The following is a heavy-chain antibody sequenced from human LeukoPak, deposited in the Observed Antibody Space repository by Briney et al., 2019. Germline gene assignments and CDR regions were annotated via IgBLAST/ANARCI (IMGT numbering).Heavy chain of an antibody. CDR1: GFTFSSYA. CDR3: ARGSTMVRGNDY. D-gene: IGHD3-10*01. J-gene: IGHJ4*02. Sequence: GGSLRLSCAASGFTFSSYAMHWVRQAPGEGQEWVAVISYDGSNKYYADSVKGRFTISRDNSKNTLYLQMNSLRAEDTAVYYCARGSTMVRGNDYWGQGTLVTVSS. CDR2: ISYDGSNK. V-gene: IGHV3-30*04.